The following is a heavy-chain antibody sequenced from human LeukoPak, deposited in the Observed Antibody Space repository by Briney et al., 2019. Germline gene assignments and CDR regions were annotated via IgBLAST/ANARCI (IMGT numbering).Heavy chain of an antibody. CDR2: ISNGGTNT. CDR1: GFTFSNYG. Sequence: GGSLRLSCAASGFTFSNYGMTWVRQAPGRGLEWVSGISNGGTNTYYTDSVKGRFTISRDNSRNTLYLQMNSLRAEDTAVYYCARDPAGSYWGQGTLVTVSS. CDR3: ARDPAGSY. D-gene: IGHD6-19*01. J-gene: IGHJ4*02. V-gene: IGHV3-23*01.